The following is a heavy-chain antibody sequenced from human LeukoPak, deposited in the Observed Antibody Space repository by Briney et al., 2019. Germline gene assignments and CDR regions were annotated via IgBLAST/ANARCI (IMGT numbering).Heavy chain of an antibody. CDR3: TKFDYAAFEY. V-gene: IGHV3-15*01. CDR2: VKSKTNGGTI. J-gene: IGHJ4*02. Sequence: PGGSLRLSCAASGFTFSNAWMSWVRQAPGKGLEWVGRVKSKTNGGTIDYAAPVKGRFTISRDDSKKMLYLQMNSLKIEDTAVYYCTKFDYAAFEYWGQGALVTVSS. D-gene: IGHD4-17*01. CDR1: GFTFSNAW.